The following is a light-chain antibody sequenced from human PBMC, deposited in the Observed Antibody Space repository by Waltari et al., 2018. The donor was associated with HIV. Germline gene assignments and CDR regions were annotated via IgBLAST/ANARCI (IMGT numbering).Light chain of an antibody. CDR1: SSDVGGYKY. J-gene: IGLJ1*01. V-gene: IGLV2-14*01. CDR3: ISYTSSTTHV. Sequence: QSALTQPASVSGSPGQSITISCTGTSSDVGGYKYVSWYQQHPGKAPKLLIYEVRMRPSGVSNRFSGSKSGNTASLTISGLQTEDEADYYCISYTSSTTHVFGTGTKVTVL. CDR2: EVR.